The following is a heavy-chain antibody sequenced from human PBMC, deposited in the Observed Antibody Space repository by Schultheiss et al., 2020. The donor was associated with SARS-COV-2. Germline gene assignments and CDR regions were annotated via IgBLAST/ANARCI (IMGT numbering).Heavy chain of an antibody. Sequence: ASVKVSCKASGYTFTSYGISWVRQAPGQGLEWMGWINPNSGGTNYAQKFQGRVTMTRDTSISTAYMELSRLRSDDTAVYYCAREAGGGVDYWGQGTLVTVSS. V-gene: IGHV1-2*02. D-gene: IGHD2-15*01. CDR1: GYTFTSYG. CDR2: INPNSGGT. J-gene: IGHJ4*02. CDR3: AREAGGGVDY.